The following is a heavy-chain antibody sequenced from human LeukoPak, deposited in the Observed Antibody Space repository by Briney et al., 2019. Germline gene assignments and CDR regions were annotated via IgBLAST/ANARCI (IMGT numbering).Heavy chain of an antibody. CDR2: ISAYNGNT. D-gene: IGHD2-15*01. CDR1: GYTFTSYG. V-gene: IGHV1-18*01. J-gene: IGHJ4*02. CDR3: ARVPPIGYCSGGSCENFDY. Sequence: GASVKVSCKASGYTFTSYGISWVRQAPGQGLEWMGWISAYNGNTNYAQKLQGRVTMTTDTSTSTAYMELRSLRSDDTAVYYCARVPPIGYCSGGSCENFDYWGQGTLVTVSS.